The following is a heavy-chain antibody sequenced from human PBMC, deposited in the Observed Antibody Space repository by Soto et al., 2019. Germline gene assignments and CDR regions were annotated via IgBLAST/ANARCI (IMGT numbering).Heavy chain of an antibody. D-gene: IGHD5-18*01. CDR3: ARGRGYSYGTGRGYYMDV. J-gene: IGHJ6*03. CDR1: GYTFTSYD. Sequence: GASVKVSCKASGYTFTSYDINWVRQATGQGLEWMGWRNPNSGNTGYAQKFQGRVTMTRNTSISTAYMELSSLRSEDTAVYYCARGRGYSYGTGRGYYMDVWGKGTTVTVSS. V-gene: IGHV1-8*01. CDR2: RNPNSGNT.